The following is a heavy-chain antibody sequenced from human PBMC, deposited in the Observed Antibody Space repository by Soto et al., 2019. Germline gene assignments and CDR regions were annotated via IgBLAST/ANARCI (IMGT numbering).Heavy chain of an antibody. D-gene: IGHD2-15*01. CDR3: TKDRVPDGIYSFDY. CDR1: GFSFSDYS. V-gene: IGHV3-23*03. CDR2: IDLSGTTR. Sequence: PGGSLRLSCAASGFSFSDYSMNWVRQAPGRGLEWVAFIDLSGTTRDHRESVKGRFTISKDKSMNTVYLQMNSLRVEDAAVYYCTKDRVPDGIYSFDYWGQGALVTVSS. J-gene: IGHJ4*02.